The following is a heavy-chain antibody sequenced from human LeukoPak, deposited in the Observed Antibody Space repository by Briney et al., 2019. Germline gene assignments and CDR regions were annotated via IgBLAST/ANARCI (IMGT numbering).Heavy chain of an antibody. CDR3: ARACNSTSCYTGGFDP. Sequence: GESLKISCKGSGYSFTSYWIGWVRQMPGKGLEWMGIIYPGDSDTRYSPSFQGQVTISADKSISTAYLQWSSLKASDTAMYYCARACNSTSCYTGGFDPWGQGTLVTVSS. V-gene: IGHV5-51*01. J-gene: IGHJ5*02. D-gene: IGHD2-2*02. CDR1: GYSFTSYW. CDR2: IYPGDSDT.